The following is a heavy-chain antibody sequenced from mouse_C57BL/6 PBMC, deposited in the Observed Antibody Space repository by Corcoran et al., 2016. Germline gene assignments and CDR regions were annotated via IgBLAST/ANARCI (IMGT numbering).Heavy chain of an antibody. V-gene: IGHV9-3*01. CDR1: GYTFTTYG. CDR3: ASSPVAY. Sequence: QIQLVQSGPELKKPGETVKISCKASGYTFTTYGMSWVKQAPGKGLKWMGWINTYSGVPTYADDFKGRFAFSLATSASTAYLQINNLKNADTATYFCASSPVAYWGQGTLVTVSA. CDR2: INTYSGVP. J-gene: IGHJ3*01.